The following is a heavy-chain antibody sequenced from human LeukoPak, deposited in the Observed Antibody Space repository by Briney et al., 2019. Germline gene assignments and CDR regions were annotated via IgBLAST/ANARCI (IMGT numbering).Heavy chain of an antibody. V-gene: IGHV1-8*01. Sequence: ASVKVSCKASGYTFTSYDINWVRQATGQGLEWMGWMNPNSGNTGYAQKFQGRVTMTRNTSISTACMELSSLRSEDTAVYYCARGVRLGELSLYYFDYWGQGTLVTVSS. CDR2: MNPNSGNT. CDR3: ARGVRLGELSLYYFDY. CDR1: GYTFTSYD. J-gene: IGHJ4*02. D-gene: IGHD3-16*02.